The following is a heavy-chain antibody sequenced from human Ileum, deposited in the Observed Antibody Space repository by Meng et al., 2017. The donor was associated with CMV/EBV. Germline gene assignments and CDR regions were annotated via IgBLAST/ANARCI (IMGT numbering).Heavy chain of an antibody. D-gene: IGHD6-19*01. CDR3: AKGRYSSGWYYFDY. CDR2: IRYDGSNK. CDR1: GFTFSSYG. V-gene: IGHV3-30*02. Sequence: GEPLKISCAASGFTFSSYGMHWVRQAPGKGLEWVAFIRYDGSNKYYADSVKGRFTISRDNSKNTLYLQMNSLRAEDTAVYYCAKGRYSSGWYYFDYWGQGTLVTVSS. J-gene: IGHJ4*02.